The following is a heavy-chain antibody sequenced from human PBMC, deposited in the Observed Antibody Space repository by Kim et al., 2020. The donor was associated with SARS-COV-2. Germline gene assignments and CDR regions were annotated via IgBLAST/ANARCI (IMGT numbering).Heavy chain of an antibody. D-gene: IGHD6-6*01. V-gene: IGHV4-4*07. CDR2: IYTSGST. CDR3: ARTLVLRNINWFDP. Sequence: SETLSLTCTVSGGSISSYYWSWIRQPAGKGLEWIGRIYTSGSTNYNPSLKSRVTMSVDTSKNQFSLKLSSVTAADTAVYYCARTLVLRNINWFDPWGQGTLVTVSS. CDR1: GGSISSYY. J-gene: IGHJ5*02.